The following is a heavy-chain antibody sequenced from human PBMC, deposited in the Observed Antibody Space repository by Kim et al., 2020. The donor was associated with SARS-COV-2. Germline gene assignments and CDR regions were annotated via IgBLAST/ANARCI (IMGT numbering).Heavy chain of an antibody. V-gene: IGHV3-66*01. Sequence: ADSVKGRLIISRDPSKNTLSLQMNSLRAEDTAVYYCATVVFYYDAGYFKNWGQGTLVIVSS. J-gene: IGHJ1*01. D-gene: IGHD3-22*01. CDR3: ATVVFYYDAGYFKN.